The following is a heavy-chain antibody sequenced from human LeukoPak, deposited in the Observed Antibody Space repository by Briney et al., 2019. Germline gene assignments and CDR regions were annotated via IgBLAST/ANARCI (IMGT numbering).Heavy chain of an antibody. CDR2: IYYSGST. Sequence: SETLSLTCTVSGGSIGSGGYYWSWIRQHPGKGLEWIGYIYYSGSTYYNPSLKSRVTISVDTSKNQFSLKLSSVTAADTAVYYCARAEYYAYFQHWGQGTLVTVSS. CDR1: GGSIGSGGYY. D-gene: IGHD1-26*01. V-gene: IGHV4-31*03. J-gene: IGHJ1*01. CDR3: ARAEYYAYFQH.